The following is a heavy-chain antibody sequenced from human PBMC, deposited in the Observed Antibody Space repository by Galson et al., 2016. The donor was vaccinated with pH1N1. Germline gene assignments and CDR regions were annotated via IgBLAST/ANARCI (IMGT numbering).Heavy chain of an antibody. J-gene: IGHJ6*03. Sequence: SETLSLTCAVYGGSFSDSYWTWIRLSPGKGLEWIGEINHSGSTNYNPSLKSRVTISVDTSKNQFSLKLSSVTAADTAVYYCARVSTMMVLVVGYYYCYYMDGWGKGTTVTVS. V-gene: IGHV4-34*01. CDR1: GGSFSDSY. CDR2: INHSGST. D-gene: IGHD3-22*01. CDR3: ARVSTMMVLVVGYYYCYYMDG.